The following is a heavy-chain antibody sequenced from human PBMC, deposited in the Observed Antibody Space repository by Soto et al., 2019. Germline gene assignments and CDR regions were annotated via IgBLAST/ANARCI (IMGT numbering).Heavy chain of an antibody. Sequence: SHTLSLTCAISGDSVSSNSATWNLIRQSPSRGLEWLGRTYYRSKWFNEYSLSVKTRITIIPDTSKNQFSLQLNSVTPEDTAVYFCAGGRDGLALPWFEPWGQGTLVTVSS. CDR2: TYYRSKWFN. CDR1: GDSVSSNSAT. D-gene: IGHD1-7*01. CDR3: AGGRDGLALPWFEP. V-gene: IGHV6-1*01. J-gene: IGHJ5*02.